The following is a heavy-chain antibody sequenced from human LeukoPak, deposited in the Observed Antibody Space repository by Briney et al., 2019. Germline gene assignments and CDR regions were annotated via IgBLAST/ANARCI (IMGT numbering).Heavy chain of an antibody. J-gene: IGHJ5*02. Sequence: PGGSLRLSCAASGFTFSSYAMSWVRQAPGKGLEWVSAISGSGGSTYYADSVKGRFTISRDNSKNTLYLQMNSLRAEDTAVYYCAKAVALGTSPSWSAPWGQEPWSPSPQ. CDR1: GFTFSSYA. CDR3: AKAVALGTSPSWSAP. D-gene: IGHD7-27*01. V-gene: IGHV3-23*01. CDR2: ISGSGGST.